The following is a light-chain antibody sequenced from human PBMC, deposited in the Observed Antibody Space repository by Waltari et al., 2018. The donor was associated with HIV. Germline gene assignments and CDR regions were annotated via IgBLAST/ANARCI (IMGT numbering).Light chain of an antibody. CDR3: CSYTTTSTLI. CDR1: SSDIGVYNY. V-gene: IGLV2-14*01. CDR2: EVS. J-gene: IGLJ2*01. Sequence: ASVSGSPGQSITISCTGTSSDIGVYNYVSWYQQHPGKAPKLMIFEVSYRPSGVSNRFSGSKSGNTASLTISGVQAEDEADYYCCSYTTTSTLIFGGGTKLTVL.